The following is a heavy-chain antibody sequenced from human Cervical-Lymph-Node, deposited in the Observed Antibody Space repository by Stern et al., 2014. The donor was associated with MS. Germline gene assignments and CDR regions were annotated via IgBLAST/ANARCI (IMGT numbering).Heavy chain of an antibody. V-gene: IGHV1-69*01. J-gene: IGHJ4*02. D-gene: IGHD4-23*01. CDR3: ARGSTVVTDYFDY. CDR2: ITPLFGTA. CDR1: GGTFSSYA. Sequence: QVQLVESGAEVKKPGSSVKVSCKASGGTFSSYAINWGRQAPGQGLEWMGGITPLFGTANYAQKFQGRVTIAADESTSTAYMELSSLRSEDTAVYYCARGSTVVTDYFDYWGQGTLVTVSS.